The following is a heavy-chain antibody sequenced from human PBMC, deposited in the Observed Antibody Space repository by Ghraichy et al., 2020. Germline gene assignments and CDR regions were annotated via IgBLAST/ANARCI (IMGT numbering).Heavy chain of an antibody. V-gene: IGHV1-2*02. CDR2: INPNSGRT. CDR3: ARDPKDLGGPGARASYSFDY. CDR1: GYTFIGYY. Sequence: ASVKVSCKASGYTFIGYYIRWVRQAPGQGLEWMGWINPNSGRTDYAQRLQGRVTMTRDTSISTAYMELSRLRSDDTAVYYCARDPKDLGGPGARASYSFDYWGQGTLVTVSS. D-gene: IGHD1-26*01. J-gene: IGHJ4*02.